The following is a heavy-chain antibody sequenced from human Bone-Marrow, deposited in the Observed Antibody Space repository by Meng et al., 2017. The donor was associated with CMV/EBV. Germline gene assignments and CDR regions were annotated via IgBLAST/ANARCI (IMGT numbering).Heavy chain of an antibody. J-gene: IGHJ6*02. V-gene: IGHV4-34*01. D-gene: IGHD5-24*01. CDR2: INHSGST. Sequence: GSLRLSCAVYGGSFSGYYWSWIRQPPGKGLEWIGEINHSGSTNYNPSLKSRVTISVDTSKNQFSLKLSSVTAADTAVYYCARGRAYGYNLRFHYYGMDVWGQGTSVTFSS. CDR1: GGSFSGYY. CDR3: ARGRAYGYNLRFHYYGMDV.